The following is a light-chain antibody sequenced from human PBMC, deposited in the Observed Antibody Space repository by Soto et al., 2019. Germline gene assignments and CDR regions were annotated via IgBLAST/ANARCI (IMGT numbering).Light chain of an antibody. Sequence: EIVLTQSPGTLSLSPGERATLSCRTSQSVSNTYLAWYQQKPGQAPRLLIYGASSRAAGIPDRFIVGGSGTDFTLTISRLEHEDFAVYYCQQYGTSPPVYAFGQGTKLEIK. CDR1: QSVSNTY. CDR3: QQYGTSPPVYA. V-gene: IGKV3-20*01. CDR2: GAS. J-gene: IGKJ2*01.